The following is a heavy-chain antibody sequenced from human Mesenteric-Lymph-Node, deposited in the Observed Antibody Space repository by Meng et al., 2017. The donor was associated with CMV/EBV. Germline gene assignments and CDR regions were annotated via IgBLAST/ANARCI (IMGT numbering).Heavy chain of an antibody. V-gene: IGHV1-2*04. D-gene: IGHD6-19*01. CDR3: ASRLGPVAGTWGH. Sequence: CKASCSTFTGYSMHWVRQAPGQGLEWMGWINPNSGGTNYAQKFQGWVTMTRDTSISTAYMELSRLRSEDTAVYYCASRLGPVAGTWGHWGQGTLVTVSS. CDR1: CSTFTGYS. CDR2: INPNSGGT. J-gene: IGHJ4*02.